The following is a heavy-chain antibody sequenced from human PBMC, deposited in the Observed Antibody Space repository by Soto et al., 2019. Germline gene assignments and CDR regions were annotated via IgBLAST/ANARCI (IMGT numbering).Heavy chain of an antibody. D-gene: IGHD2-2*01. Sequence: ASVKVSCKAAGYTFTSNDINWVRQATGQGLEWMGWMNPNSGNTGYAQKFQGRITMTRNTSISTAYMELSSLTSEDTAVYYCARGPGCSSLSCRYYFDYWGQGTLVTVSS. CDR2: MNPNSGNT. CDR1: GYTFTSND. V-gene: IGHV1-8*01. CDR3: ARGPGCSSLSCRYYFDY. J-gene: IGHJ4*02.